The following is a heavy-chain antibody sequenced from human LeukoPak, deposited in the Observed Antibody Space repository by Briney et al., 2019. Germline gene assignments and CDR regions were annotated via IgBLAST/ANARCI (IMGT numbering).Heavy chain of an antibody. CDR1: GFTFSSHA. J-gene: IGHJ4*02. Sequence: PPGGSLRLSCAASGFTFSSHAMSWVRQAPGKGLEWVSGISSGGVSTYYADSVKGRFSISRDNSKNTLYLQMNSLRAEDTAAYYCAKEPYSGSQLLDYWGQGTLVTVSS. CDR3: AKEPYSGSQLLDY. CDR2: ISSGGVST. V-gene: IGHV3-23*01. D-gene: IGHD1-26*01.